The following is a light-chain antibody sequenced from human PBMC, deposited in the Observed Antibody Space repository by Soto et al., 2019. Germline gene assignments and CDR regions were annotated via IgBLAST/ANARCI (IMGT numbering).Light chain of an antibody. CDR3: SSFTTSSTLI. J-gene: IGLJ2*01. CDR1: SSDVGSSNY. V-gene: IGLV2-14*01. CDR2: TVS. Sequence: QSALTQPASVSGSPGQSITISCTGTSSDVGSSNYVSWYQQHPGTAPKLMIYTVSNRPSGVSNRFSGFKSGNTASLTISGLQAEDEADYYCSSFTTSSTLIFGGGTKLTV.